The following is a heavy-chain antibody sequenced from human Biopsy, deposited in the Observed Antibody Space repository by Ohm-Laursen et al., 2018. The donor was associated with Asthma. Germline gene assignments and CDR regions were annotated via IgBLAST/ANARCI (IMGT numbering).Heavy chain of an antibody. Sequence: LTETLTLPCSFSGFSLRCPVLREGCMPPSPERALEWLALLYRGDHNLFRPSLKRRLTITKHPSKNQVALTMTKMDRVDSGTYYCALSQDSGFGDHSPSWFDPWGQGTLVTVSS. J-gene: IGHJ5*02. CDR3: ALSQDSGFGDHSPSWFDP. CDR1: GFSLRCPVLR. V-gene: IGHV2-5*02. D-gene: IGHD1-14*01. CDR2: LYRGDHN.